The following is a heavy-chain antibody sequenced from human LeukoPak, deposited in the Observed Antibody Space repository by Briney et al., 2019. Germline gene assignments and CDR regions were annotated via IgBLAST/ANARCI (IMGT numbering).Heavy chain of an antibody. CDR1: GFTVSSNY. Sequence: PGGSLRLSCAASGFTVSSNYMSWVRQAPGKGLERVSVIYSGGSTYYADSVKGRFTISRDNSKNTLYLQMNSLRAEDTAVYYCARDTPLYYDSSGYYYDYWGQGTLVTVSS. J-gene: IGHJ4*02. V-gene: IGHV3-66*02. CDR2: IYSGGST. CDR3: ARDTPLYYDSSGYYYDY. D-gene: IGHD3-22*01.